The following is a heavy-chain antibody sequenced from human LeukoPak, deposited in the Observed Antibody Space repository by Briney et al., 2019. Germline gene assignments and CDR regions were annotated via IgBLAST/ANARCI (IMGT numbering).Heavy chain of an antibody. CDR3: AREDPQTTVPEGMDV. Sequence: SETLSLTCTVSGGSISYYYWSWIRQSPGKGLEWIGYIYYSGTTNYNPSRKSRVTISVDTSKNQFSLQLRSVTAADTAVHYCAREDPQTTVPEGMDVWGQGTTVTVSS. CDR1: GGSISYYY. CDR2: IYYSGTT. V-gene: IGHV4-59*01. D-gene: IGHD4-17*01. J-gene: IGHJ6*02.